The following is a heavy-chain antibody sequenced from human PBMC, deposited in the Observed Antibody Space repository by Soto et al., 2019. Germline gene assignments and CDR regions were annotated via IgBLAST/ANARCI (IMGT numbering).Heavy chain of an antibody. CDR1: GDSISRDYY. V-gene: IGHV4-38-2*01. J-gene: IGHJ5*02. D-gene: IGHD6-6*01. CDR3: ARYSASFNWFDP. Sequence: SETLSLTCADSGDSISRDYYWAWIRQSPGKGLEWIGSAYPSGSTYYNPSVKSRVTMSLDMAQNQFSLTLTSVTAADTAIYYCARYSASFNWFDPWGQGTLVTVS. CDR2: AYPSGST.